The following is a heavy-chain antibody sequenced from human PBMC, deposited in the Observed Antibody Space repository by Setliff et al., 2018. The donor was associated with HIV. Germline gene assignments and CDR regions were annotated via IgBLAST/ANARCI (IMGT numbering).Heavy chain of an antibody. D-gene: IGHD1-7*01. CDR1: GGSVSGYY. Sequence: SETLSLTCAVYGGSVSGYYWSWIRQPPGKGLEWTGEINHSGSTNYNPSLKSRVTISVDTSKNQFSLKLSSVTAADTAVYYCARDRSNWNYGKNYMDVWGKGTTVTVPS. V-gene: IGHV4-34*01. J-gene: IGHJ6*03. CDR2: INHSGST. CDR3: ARDRSNWNYGKNYMDV.